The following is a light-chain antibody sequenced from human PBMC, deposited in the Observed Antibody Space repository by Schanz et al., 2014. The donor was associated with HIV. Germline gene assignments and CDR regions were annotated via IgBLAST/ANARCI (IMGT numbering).Light chain of an antibody. CDR3: QHYNTFSPGT. V-gene: IGKV1-5*03. CDR2: KAS. Sequence: DIQMTQSPSTLSASVGDRVTITCRASQSIGSWLAWYQQKPGKAPKLLIYKASTLESGVPSSFSGSGSGAEFTLTISSLQPHDFATYYCQHYNTFSPGTFGQGTKVEIK. J-gene: IGKJ1*01. CDR1: QSIGSW.